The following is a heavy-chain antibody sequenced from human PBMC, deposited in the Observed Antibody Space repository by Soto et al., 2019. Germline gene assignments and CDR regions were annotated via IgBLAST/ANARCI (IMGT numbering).Heavy chain of an antibody. CDR3: ARGKVAVNQTPIAAAGSGYYYGMDV. D-gene: IGHD6-13*01. J-gene: IGHJ6*02. CDR1: GDSVSSNSAA. Sequence: SQTLSLTCAISGDSVSSNSAAWNWIRQSPSRGLEWLGRTYYRSKWYNDYAVSVKSRVTINPDTSKNQFSLQLNSVTPEDTAVYYCARGKVAVNQTPIAAAGSGYYYGMDVWGQGTTVTVSS. V-gene: IGHV6-1*01. CDR2: TYYRSKWYN.